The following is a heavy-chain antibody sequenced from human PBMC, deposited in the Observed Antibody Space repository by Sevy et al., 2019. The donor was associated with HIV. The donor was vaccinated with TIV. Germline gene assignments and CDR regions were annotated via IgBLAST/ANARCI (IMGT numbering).Heavy chain of an antibody. J-gene: IGHJ5*02. Sequence: SEALSLTCSVSGYPITNGHYWGWIRQPPGQGLEWIGSIYQTGTTLYNPSLTRRATISVDTSRNQFFLKLTSMTVADTAVYYCAKEDSSWTLNWFDPWGQGTLVTVSS. CDR3: AKEDSSWTLNWFDP. CDR2: IYQTGTT. CDR1: GYPITNGHY. V-gene: IGHV4-38-2*02. D-gene: IGHD6-13*01.